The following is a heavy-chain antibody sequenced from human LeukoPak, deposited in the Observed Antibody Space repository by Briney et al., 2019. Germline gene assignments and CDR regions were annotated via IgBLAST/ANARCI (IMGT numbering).Heavy chain of an antibody. J-gene: IGHJ4*02. Sequence: PSETLSLTCAVYGGSFSGYYWSWIRQPPGKRLEWIGEINHSGSTNYNPSLKSRVTISVDTSKNQFSLKLSSVTAADTAVYYCARHEESSGYPASFDHWGQGTLVTVSS. D-gene: IGHD3-22*01. CDR2: INHSGST. CDR3: ARHEESSGYPASFDH. CDR1: GGSFSGYY. V-gene: IGHV4-34*01.